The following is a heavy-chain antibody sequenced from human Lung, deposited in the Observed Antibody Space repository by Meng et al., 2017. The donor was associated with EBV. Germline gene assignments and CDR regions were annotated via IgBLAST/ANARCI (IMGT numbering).Heavy chain of an antibody. Sequence: VQLVESGGALVKPGGSLRLSCAASGFTFSHAWMTWVRQAPGKGLEWVSTISGSGNGLYHADSVKGRFTISRDNSKNTLYLQMNSLRAEDTAVYYCAKKAGSIFDYWGQGTLVTVSS. D-gene: IGHD3-3*01. V-gene: IGHV3-23*04. CDR2: ISGSGNGL. CDR3: AKKAGSIFDY. J-gene: IGHJ4*02. CDR1: GFTFSHAW.